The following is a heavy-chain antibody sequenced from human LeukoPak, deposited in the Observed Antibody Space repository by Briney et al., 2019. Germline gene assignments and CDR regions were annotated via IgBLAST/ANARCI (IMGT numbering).Heavy chain of an antibody. D-gene: IGHD2-15*01. Sequence: PSETLSLTCAVYGGSFSAYYWSWIRQPPGEGLEWIGEISHSGTTNYNPSLKSRVTISVDTPKNQFPLNLNSVTAADTAVYYCAPVRLLQNWFDPWGHGTLVTVSS. CDR1: GGSFSAYY. CDR2: ISHSGTT. CDR3: APVRLLQNWFDP. V-gene: IGHV4-34*01. J-gene: IGHJ5*02.